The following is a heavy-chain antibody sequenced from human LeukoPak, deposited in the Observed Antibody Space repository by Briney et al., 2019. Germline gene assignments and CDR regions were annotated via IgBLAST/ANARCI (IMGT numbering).Heavy chain of an antibody. Sequence: PGGSLRLSCAASGFTFSSHGMNWVRQAPGKGLEWVSSISSSSSYIYYADSVKGRFTISRDNAKNSLYLQMNSLRAEDTAVYYCARGGYSSSWYPVYYFDYWGQGTLVTVSS. J-gene: IGHJ4*02. CDR2: ISSSSSYI. V-gene: IGHV3-21*01. CDR1: GFTFSSHG. D-gene: IGHD6-13*01. CDR3: ARGGYSSSWYPVYYFDY.